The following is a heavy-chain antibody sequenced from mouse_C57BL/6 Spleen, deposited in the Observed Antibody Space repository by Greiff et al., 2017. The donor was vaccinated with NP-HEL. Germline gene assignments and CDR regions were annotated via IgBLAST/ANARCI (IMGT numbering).Heavy chain of an antibody. CDR1: GYTFTSYW. V-gene: IGHV1-53*01. CDR2: INPCNGGT. J-gene: IGHJ1*03. Sequence: QVQLQQPGAELVKPGASVKLSCKASGYTFTSYWMHWVKQRPGQGLEWIGNINPCNGGTNYNEKFKSKATLTVDTSSSTAYMQLSSLTSEDSAVFYGARGVGRDWYFDVWGKGTTVTVSS. CDR3: ARGVGRDWYFDV. D-gene: IGHD1-1*02.